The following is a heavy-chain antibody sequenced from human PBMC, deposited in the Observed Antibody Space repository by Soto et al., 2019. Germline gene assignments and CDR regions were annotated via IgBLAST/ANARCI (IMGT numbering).Heavy chain of an antibody. CDR1: GFDFSTYS. J-gene: IGHJ6*02. Sequence: LRLSCTASGFDFSTYSMNWVRQAPRKGLEWIAYVSTDSDTIHYADSVKGRFTISRDDAENSLYLQMNSLRDEDTATYYCARLYYDYVWGQGTTVTVSS. D-gene: IGHD3-3*01. CDR2: VSTDSDTI. CDR3: ARLYYDYV. V-gene: IGHV3-48*02.